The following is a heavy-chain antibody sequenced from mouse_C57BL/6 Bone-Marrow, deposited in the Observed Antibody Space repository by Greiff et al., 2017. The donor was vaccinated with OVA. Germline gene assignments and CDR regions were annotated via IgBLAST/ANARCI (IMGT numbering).Heavy chain of an antibody. D-gene: IGHD1-1*01. CDR1: GYTFTSYW. J-gene: IGHJ1*03. CDR2: INPSNGGT. CDR3: ARNGSSSWYFDV. V-gene: IGHV1-53*01. Sequence: QVQLQQPGTELVKPGASVKLSCKASGYTFTSYWMHWVKQRPGQGLEWIGNINPSNGGTNYNEKFKSKATLTVDKSSSTAYMQLSSLTSEDSAVDYCARNGSSSWYFDVWGTGTTVTVSS.